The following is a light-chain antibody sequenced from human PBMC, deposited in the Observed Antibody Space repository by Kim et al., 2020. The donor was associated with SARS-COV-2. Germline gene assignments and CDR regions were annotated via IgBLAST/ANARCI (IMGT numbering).Light chain of an antibody. J-gene: IGLJ2*01. CDR3: QVWDSSTAYVV. CDR2: RDS. V-gene: IGLV3-9*01. CDR1: NIGSKN. Sequence: ALGQTARITCGGNNIGSKNVHWYQQKPGQAPVLVIYRDSNRPSGIPERFSGSNSGNTATLTISRAQVGDEADYYCQVWDSSTAYVVFGGGTQLTVL.